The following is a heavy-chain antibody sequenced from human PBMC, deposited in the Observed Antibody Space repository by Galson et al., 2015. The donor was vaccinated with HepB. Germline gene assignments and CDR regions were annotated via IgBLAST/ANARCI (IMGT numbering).Heavy chain of an antibody. CDR2: ISYDGSNK. D-gene: IGHD2-15*01. Sequence: SLRLSCAASGFTFSSYAMHWVRQAPGKGLEWVAVISYDGSNKYYADSVKGRFTISRDNSKNTLYLQMNSLRAEDTAVYYCARSRDIVVVVAATPCWFDPWGQGTLVTVSS. V-gene: IGHV3-30*04. J-gene: IGHJ5*02. CDR1: GFTFSSYA. CDR3: ARSRDIVVVVAATPCWFDP.